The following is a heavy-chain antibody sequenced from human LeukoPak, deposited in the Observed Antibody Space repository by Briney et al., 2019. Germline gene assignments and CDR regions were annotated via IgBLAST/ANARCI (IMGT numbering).Heavy chain of an antibody. V-gene: IGHV3-30-3*01. D-gene: IGHD6-13*01. CDR1: GFTFSSYA. CDR2: ISYDGSNK. J-gene: IGHJ4*02. Sequence: TGRSLRLSCAASGFTFSSYAMHWVRQAPGKGLEWVAVISYDGSNKYYADSVKGRFTISRDNSKNTLYLQLNSLRAEDTAVYYCAREGGSSWSLTGYWGQGTLVTVSS. CDR3: AREGGSSWSLTGY.